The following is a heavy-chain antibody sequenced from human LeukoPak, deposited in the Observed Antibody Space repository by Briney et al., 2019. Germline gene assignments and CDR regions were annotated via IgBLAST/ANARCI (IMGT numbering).Heavy chain of an antibody. CDR2: INSDGSWT. CDR3: AKDVEAAGTLVPSDY. J-gene: IGHJ4*02. CDR1: GFTLSKYW. V-gene: IGHV3-74*01. D-gene: IGHD6-13*01. Sequence: GGSLRLSCGASGFTLSKYWMHWVRQAPGKGLVWVSRINSDGSWTSYADSVKGRFTISRDNAKNTLYLQMNSLRAEDTAVYYCAKDVEAAGTLVPSDYWGQGTLVSVSS.